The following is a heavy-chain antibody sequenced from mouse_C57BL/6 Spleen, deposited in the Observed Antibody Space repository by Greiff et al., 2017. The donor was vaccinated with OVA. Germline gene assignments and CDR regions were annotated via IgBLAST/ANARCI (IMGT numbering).Heavy chain of an antibody. Sequence: EVQLQQSGAELVRPGASVKLSCTASGFNIKDDYMHWVKQRPEQGLEWIGWIDPENGDTEYASNFQGKATITADKSSNTAYLQLSSLTSEDTAVYYCTGGAQATNWFAYWGQGTLVTVSA. CDR2: IDPENGDT. CDR3: TGGAQATNWFAY. D-gene: IGHD3-2*02. J-gene: IGHJ3*01. V-gene: IGHV14-4*01. CDR1: GFNIKDDY.